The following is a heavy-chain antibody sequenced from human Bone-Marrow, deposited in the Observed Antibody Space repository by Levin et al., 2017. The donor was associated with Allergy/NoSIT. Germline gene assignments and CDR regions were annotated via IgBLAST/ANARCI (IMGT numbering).Heavy chain of an antibody. CDR2: IFTTGST. J-gene: IGHJ5*02. D-gene: IGHD3-10*01. CDR3: ARGGNWVDP. CDR1: GGSTSNYY. Sequence: SETLSLTCLVSGGSTSNYYWSWIRQPAGKGLEWIGNIFTTGSTNYNPSLKNRVTMSMGPSKNQFSLNLTSVTAADTAVYYCARGGNWVDPWGQGTPVTVSS. V-gene: IGHV4-4*07.